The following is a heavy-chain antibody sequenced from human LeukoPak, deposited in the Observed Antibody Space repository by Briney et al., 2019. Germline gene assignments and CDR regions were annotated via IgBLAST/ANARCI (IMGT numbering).Heavy chain of an antibody. CDR1: GFTFSGYS. V-gene: IGHV3-21*01. D-gene: IGHD3-22*01. CDR2: FGTRSTSI. CDR3: AREVSEGFF. Sequence: GGSLRLSCTASGFTFSGYSMNWIRQAPGKGLEWVSSFGTRSTSIYHAGSVKGRFAISRDNAKNLLYLQMNSLRAEDTALYYCAREVSEGFFWGRGTLVTVSS. J-gene: IGHJ4*02.